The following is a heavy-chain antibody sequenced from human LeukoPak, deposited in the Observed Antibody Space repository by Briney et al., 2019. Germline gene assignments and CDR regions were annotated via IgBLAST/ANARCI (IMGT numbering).Heavy chain of an antibody. D-gene: IGHD2-21*02. V-gene: IGHV3-73*01. CDR1: GFTFSGST. Sequence: PGGSLKLSCAASGFTFSGSTVHWGRQASGKGLDWVGHIRTKANNYATAYAASVKGRFTISRDDSKNTAYLQMNSLKIEDTAVYYCSRHEALPGDYWGQGTLVTVSS. CDR3: SRHEALPGDY. CDR2: IRTKANNYAT. J-gene: IGHJ4*02.